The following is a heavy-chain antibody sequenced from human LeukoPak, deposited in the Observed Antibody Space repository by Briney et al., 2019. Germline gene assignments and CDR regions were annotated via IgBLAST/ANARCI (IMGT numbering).Heavy chain of an antibody. J-gene: IGHJ4*02. CDR1: GGTFSSYA. CDR2: IIPIFGTA. CDR3: ARDTLGYCSGGSCYGVDY. V-gene: IGHV1-69*13. D-gene: IGHD2-15*01. Sequence: SVKVSCKASGGTFSSYAISWVRQAPGQGLEWMGGIIPIFGTANYAQKFRGRVTITADESTSTAYMELSSLRSEDTAVYYCARDTLGYCSGGSCYGVDYWGQGTLVTVSS.